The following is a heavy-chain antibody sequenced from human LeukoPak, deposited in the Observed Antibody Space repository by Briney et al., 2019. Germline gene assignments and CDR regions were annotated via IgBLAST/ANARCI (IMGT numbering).Heavy chain of an antibody. CDR3: ARRGEVGATTHFDY. CDR2: ISSSSSYI. V-gene: IGHV3-21*01. J-gene: IGHJ4*02. CDR1: GFTFSSYS. Sequence: GGSLRLSCAASGFTFSSYSMNWVRQAPGKGLEWVSSISSSSSYIYYADSVKGRFTISRDNAKNSLYLQMNSLRAEDTAVYYCARRGEVGATTHFDYWGQGTLVTVSS. D-gene: IGHD1-26*01.